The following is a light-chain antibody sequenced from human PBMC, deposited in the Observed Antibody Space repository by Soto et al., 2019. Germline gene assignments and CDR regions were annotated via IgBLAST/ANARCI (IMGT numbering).Light chain of an antibody. CDR2: AAS. CDR3: QKYNSAL. J-gene: IGKJ3*01. Sequence: DIQMTQSPSSLSASVGNRVTITCRASQGIRNYLAWYQQKLGKVPKLLIYAASTLQSGVPTRFSGSGSGTDFARTISSVQPEDVTTYYCQKYNSALLGPGTKVDIK. CDR1: QGIRNY. V-gene: IGKV1-27*01.